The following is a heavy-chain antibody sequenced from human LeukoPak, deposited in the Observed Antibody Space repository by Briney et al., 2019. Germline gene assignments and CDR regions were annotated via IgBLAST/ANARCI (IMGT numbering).Heavy chain of an antibody. CDR3: ARSTYGSGPYYYYYMDV. CDR2: IIPIFGTA. V-gene: IGHV1-69*05. Sequence: SVKVSCKASGGTFSSYAISWVRQAPGQGLEWMGRIIPIFGTANYAQKFQGRVTITTDVSTSTAYMELSSLRSEDTAVYYCARSTYGSGPYYYYYMDVWGKGTTVTVSS. D-gene: IGHD3-10*01. J-gene: IGHJ6*03. CDR1: GGTFSSYA.